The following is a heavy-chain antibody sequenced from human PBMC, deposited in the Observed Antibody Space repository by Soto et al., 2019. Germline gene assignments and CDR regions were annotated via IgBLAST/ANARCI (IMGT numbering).Heavy chain of an antibody. J-gene: IGHJ4*02. CDR2: ISYDGSNK. CDR1: GFTFSSYG. D-gene: IGHD6-19*01. CDR3: AKDGREYSSGWLYSFDY. V-gene: IGHV3-30*18. Sequence: QVQLVESGGGVVQPGRSLRLSCAASGFTFSSYGMHWVRQAPGKGLEWVTVISYDGSNKYYADSVKGRFTISRDNSKNTLYLQMNSLRAEDTAVYYCAKDGREYSSGWLYSFDYWGQGTLVTVSS.